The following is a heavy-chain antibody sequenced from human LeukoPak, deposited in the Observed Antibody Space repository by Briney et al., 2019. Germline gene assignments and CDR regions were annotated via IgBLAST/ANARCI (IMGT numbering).Heavy chain of an antibody. V-gene: IGHV1-2*02. Sequence: VASVKVSCKASGYTFTDYSIHWVRQAPGQGLEWMGWINPNSGGTNYAQKFHGRVTATRDTSINTAYMELSRLTSDDTAFYYCAREVGVVAHQGGWFDPWGQGTLVTVSS. CDR3: AREVGVVAHQGGWFDP. D-gene: IGHD2-2*01. J-gene: IGHJ5*02. CDR1: GYTFTDYS. CDR2: INPNSGGT.